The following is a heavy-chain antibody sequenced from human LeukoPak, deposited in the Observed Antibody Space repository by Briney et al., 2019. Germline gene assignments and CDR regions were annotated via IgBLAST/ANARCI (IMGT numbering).Heavy chain of an antibody. J-gene: IGHJ4*02. CDR1: GGSFSGYY. CDR3: VRDIGQLRSDY. D-gene: IGHD2-2*01. CDR2: INHSGST. Sequence: SETLSLTCAVYGGSFSGYYWSWIRQPPGKGLEWIGEINHSGSTNYNPSLKSRVTISVDTSKNQFSLKLSSVTAADTDVYYCVRDIGQLRSDYWGQGTLVTVSS. V-gene: IGHV4-34*01.